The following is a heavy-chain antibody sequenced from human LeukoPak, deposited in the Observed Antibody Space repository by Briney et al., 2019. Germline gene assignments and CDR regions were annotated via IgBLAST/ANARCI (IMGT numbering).Heavy chain of an antibody. D-gene: IGHD1-26*01. V-gene: IGHV4-61*08. CDR2: IYYSGST. J-gene: IGHJ4*02. Sequence: SSQTLSLTCTVSGGSISSGGYYWSWIRQHPGKGLEWIGYIYYSGSTNYNPSLKSRVTISVDTSKNQFSLKLSSVTAADTAVYYCARLVFIRGAEDQYYFDYWGQGTLVTVSS. CDR3: ARLVFIRGAEDQYYFDY. CDR1: GGSISSGGYY.